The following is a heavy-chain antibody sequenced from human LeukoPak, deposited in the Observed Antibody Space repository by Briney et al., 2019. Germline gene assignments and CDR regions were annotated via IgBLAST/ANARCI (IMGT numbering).Heavy chain of an antibody. CDR3: ARHRTYGPRGYDAFDI. D-gene: IGHD3-10*01. J-gene: IGHJ3*02. CDR2: IYYSGST. Sequence: SETLSLTCTVSGGSISSSSYYWGWIRQPPGKGLEWIGSIYYSGSTYYNPSLKSRVTISVDTSKNQFSLKLSSVTAADTAVYYCARHRTYGPRGYDAFDIWGQGTMVTVSS. V-gene: IGHV4-39*01. CDR1: GGSISSSSYY.